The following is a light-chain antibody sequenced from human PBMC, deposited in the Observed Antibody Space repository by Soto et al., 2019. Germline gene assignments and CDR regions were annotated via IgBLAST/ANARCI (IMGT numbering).Light chain of an antibody. CDR2: DAS. V-gene: IGKV1-5*01. Sequence: DIQMTQSPSTLSASVGDRVTITCRASQSISSWLAWXXXXXXXAXXXLIYDASSLESGVPSRFSGSGSGTEFTLTISSLQPDDFATYYCQQYNSYSWTFGQGTRLEIK. CDR1: QSISSW. CDR3: QQYNSYSWT. J-gene: IGKJ5*01.